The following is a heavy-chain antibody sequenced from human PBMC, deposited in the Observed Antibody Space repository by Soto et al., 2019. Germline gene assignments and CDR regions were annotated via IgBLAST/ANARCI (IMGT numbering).Heavy chain of an antibody. Sequence: QVQLVQSGAEVKKPGSSVKVSCKASGGTFSSYTISWVRQAPGQGLEWMGRIIPILGIANYAQKFQGRVTITADKSTSTAYMELSSLRSEDTAVYYCARDGGKLAWDYWGQGTLVTVSS. D-gene: IGHD3-16*01. V-gene: IGHV1-69*08. J-gene: IGHJ4*02. CDR3: ARDGGKLAWDY. CDR1: GGTFSSYT. CDR2: IIPILGIA.